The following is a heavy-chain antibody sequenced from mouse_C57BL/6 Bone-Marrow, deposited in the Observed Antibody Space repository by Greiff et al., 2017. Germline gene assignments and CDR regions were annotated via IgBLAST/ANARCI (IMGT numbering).Heavy chain of an antibody. D-gene: IGHD2-14*01. V-gene: IGHV1-55*01. CDR1: GYTFTSYW. Sequence: QVQLQQPGAELVKPGASVKMSCKASGYTFTSYWITWVKQRPGQGLEWIGDIYPGSGSTNYNEKFKSKATLTVDTSSSTAYMQLSSLTSEDSAVYYCARERGWEYDGAWFAYWGQGTLVTVSA. J-gene: IGHJ3*01. CDR2: IYPGSGST. CDR3: ARERGWEYDGAWFAY.